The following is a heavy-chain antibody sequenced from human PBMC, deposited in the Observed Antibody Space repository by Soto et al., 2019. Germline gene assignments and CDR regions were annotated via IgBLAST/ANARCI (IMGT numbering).Heavy chain of an antibody. D-gene: IGHD2-15*01. V-gene: IGHV4-59*08. J-gene: IGHJ4*02. CDR1: GGSISSYY. Sequence: SETLSLTCTVSGGSISSYYWSWIRQPPGEGLEWIGHIYYSGSTNYNPSLKSRVTISVDTSKNQFSLKLSSVTAADTAVYYCARRTDLLPYYFDYWGQGTLVTVSS. CDR3: ARRTDLLPYYFDY. CDR2: IYYSGST.